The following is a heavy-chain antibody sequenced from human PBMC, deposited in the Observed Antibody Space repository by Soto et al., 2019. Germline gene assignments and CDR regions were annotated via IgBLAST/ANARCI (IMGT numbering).Heavy chain of an antibody. CDR3: AGEDCSGGSCYGS. CDR1: GGSISSYY. J-gene: IGHJ4*02. V-gene: IGHV4-59*01. D-gene: IGHD2-15*01. Sequence: SETLSLTCTVSGGSISSYYWSWIRQPPGKGLEWIGYIYYSGSTNYNPSLKSRVTISVDASKNQFSLKLSSVTAADTAVYYCAGEDCSGGSCYGSWGQGTLVTVSS. CDR2: IYYSGST.